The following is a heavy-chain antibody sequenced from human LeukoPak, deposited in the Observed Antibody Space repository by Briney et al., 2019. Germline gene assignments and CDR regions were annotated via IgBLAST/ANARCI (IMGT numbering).Heavy chain of an antibody. V-gene: IGHV3-30*04. D-gene: IGHD3-22*01. Sequence: GWSLRPSCAASGFTVSNYAIHWVRQAPGNGLEWVAHISHDASNEHYADSVKGRITISRDNSRDTVSLQTNSLRPEDTAVYYCARGDSFYSDTSDLPHAFDVWGPGTMVTVSS. CDR1: GFTVSNYA. J-gene: IGHJ3*01. CDR3: ARGDSFYSDTSDLPHAFDV. CDR2: ISHDASNE.